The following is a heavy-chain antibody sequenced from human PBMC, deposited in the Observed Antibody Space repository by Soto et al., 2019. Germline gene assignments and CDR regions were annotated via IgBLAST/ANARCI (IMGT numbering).Heavy chain of an antibody. CDR1: GFTFSDYY. CDR3: ARALGSSGRDPADDAFDI. V-gene: IGHV3-11*01. Sequence: PGGSLRLSCAASGFTFSDYYMSWIRQAPGKGLEWVSYISSSGSTIYYADSVKGRFTISRDNAKNSLYLQMNSLRAEDTAVYYCARALGSSGRDPADDAFDIWGQGTMVTVSS. D-gene: IGHD6-19*01. J-gene: IGHJ3*02. CDR2: ISSSGSTI.